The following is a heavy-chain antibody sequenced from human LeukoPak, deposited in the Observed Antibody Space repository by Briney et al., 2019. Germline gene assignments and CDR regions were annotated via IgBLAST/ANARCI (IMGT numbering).Heavy chain of an antibody. J-gene: IGHJ6*03. Sequence: ASVKVSCKASGYTFTGYYMHWVRQAPGQGLEWMGWINPNSGNTGYAQKFQGRVTMTRNTSISTAYMELSSLRSEDTAVYYCARTAPVTYYYGSGRVPVHYYYYYMDVWGKGTTVTISS. V-gene: IGHV1-8*02. CDR1: GYTFTGYY. CDR2: INPNSGNT. CDR3: ARTAPVTYYYGSGRVPVHYYYYYMDV. D-gene: IGHD3-10*01.